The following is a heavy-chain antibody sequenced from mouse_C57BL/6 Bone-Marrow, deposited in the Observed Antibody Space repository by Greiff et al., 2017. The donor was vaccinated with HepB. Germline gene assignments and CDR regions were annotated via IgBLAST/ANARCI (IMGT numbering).Heavy chain of an antibody. V-gene: IGHV1-55*01. Sequence: VQLQQPGAELVKPGASVKMSYKASGYTFTSYWITWVKQRPGQGLEWIGDIYPGSGSTNYNEKFKSKATLTVDTSSSTAYMQLSSLTSEDSAVYYCARRGGSSAWFAYWGQGTLVTVSA. D-gene: IGHD1-1*01. J-gene: IGHJ3*01. CDR3: ARRGGSSAWFAY. CDR1: GYTFTSYW. CDR2: IYPGSGST.